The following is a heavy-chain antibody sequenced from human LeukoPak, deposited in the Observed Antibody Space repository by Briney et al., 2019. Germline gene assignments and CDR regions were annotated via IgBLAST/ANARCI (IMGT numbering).Heavy chain of an antibody. Sequence: GGSLRLSCAASGFTFSSYWMSWVRQAPGKGLEWVANIKQDGSEKYYVDSVKGRFTISRDNAKNSLYLQMDSLRAEDTAVYYCASLAARSGYYYYGMDVWGQGTTVTVSS. CDR2: IKQDGSEK. CDR3: ASLAARSGYYYYGMDV. J-gene: IGHJ6*02. D-gene: IGHD6-6*01. CDR1: GFTFSSYW. V-gene: IGHV3-7*01.